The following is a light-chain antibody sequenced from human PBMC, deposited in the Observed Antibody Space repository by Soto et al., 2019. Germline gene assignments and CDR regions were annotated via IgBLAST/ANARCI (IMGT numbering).Light chain of an antibody. CDR2: GAS. CDR1: QSIANS. CDR3: EQAGSFPIT. Sequence: IVLTQSPGSLSLSPGERASLSCRASQSIANSLAWYQQKPGQAPRLLIYGASSRATGIPDRFSGSGSGTDFTLTISSLQPEDFATYYCEQAGSFPITFGQGTRLEIK. J-gene: IGKJ5*01. V-gene: IGKV3-20*01.